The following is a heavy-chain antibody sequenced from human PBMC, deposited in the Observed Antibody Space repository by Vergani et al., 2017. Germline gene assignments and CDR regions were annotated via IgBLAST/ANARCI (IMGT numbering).Heavy chain of an antibody. CDR3: ARRAATLFSFDY. V-gene: IGHV5-51*01. CDR1: GGTFSSYA. Sequence: VQLVQSGAEVKKPGSSVKVSCKASGGTFSSYAISWVRQMPGKGLEWMGIIYPGDSDTRYSPSFQGQVTISADKSISTAYLQWSSLKASDTAMYYCARRAATLFSFDYWGQGTLVTVSS. J-gene: IGHJ4*02. CDR2: IYPGDSDT. D-gene: IGHD2-15*01.